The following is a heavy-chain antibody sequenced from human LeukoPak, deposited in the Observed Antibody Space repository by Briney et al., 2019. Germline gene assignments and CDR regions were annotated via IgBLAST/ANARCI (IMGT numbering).Heavy chain of an antibody. CDR1: GGSFSGYY. J-gene: IGHJ6*02. CDR3: ARGGDYYGMDV. D-gene: IGHD3-16*01. V-gene: IGHV4-34*01. Sequence: SETLSLTCAVYGGSFSGYYWSWIRQPPGKGLEWIGEINHSGSTNYNPSLKSRVTISVDTSKNQFSLKLSSVTAADTAVYYCARGGDYYGMDVWGQGTLVTVSS. CDR2: INHSGST.